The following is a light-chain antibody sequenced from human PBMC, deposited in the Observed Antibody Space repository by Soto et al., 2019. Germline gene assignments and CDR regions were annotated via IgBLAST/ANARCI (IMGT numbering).Light chain of an antibody. Sequence: EIVLTQSLGTLSLSPGERATLSCRASQTVSSTSLAWYQHKPGQAPRLVVYGASSRATGIPERFSGIGSGTEFTLTISRLEPEDFAVYYCQHYGSSPTWTFGQGTKVDIK. CDR1: QTVSSTS. CDR3: QHYGSSPTWT. J-gene: IGKJ1*01. V-gene: IGKV3-20*01. CDR2: GAS.